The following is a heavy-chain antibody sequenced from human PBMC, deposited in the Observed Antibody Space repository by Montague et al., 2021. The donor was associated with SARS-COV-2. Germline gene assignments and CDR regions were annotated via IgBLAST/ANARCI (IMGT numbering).Heavy chain of an antibody. Sequence: SLRLSCAASGFTVSSNYMSWVRQAPGKGLEWVSVIYSGGSTYYDDSVKGRFTISRHNSKNTLYLQMNSLRAEDTAVYYCARDLTYGSGRSYYYGMDVWGQGTTVTVSS. CDR1: GFTVSSNY. J-gene: IGHJ6*02. D-gene: IGHD3-10*01. CDR3: ARDLTYGSGRSYYYGMDV. V-gene: IGHV3-53*04. CDR2: IYSGGST.